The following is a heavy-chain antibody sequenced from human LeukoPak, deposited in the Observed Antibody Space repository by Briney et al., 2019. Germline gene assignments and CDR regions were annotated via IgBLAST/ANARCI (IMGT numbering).Heavy chain of an antibody. Sequence: PGRSLRLSCAASGFTFDDYAMHWVRQAPGKGLEWVSGISWNSGSIGYADSVKGRFTISRDNSKNTLYLQMNSLRAEDTAVYYCAKSSIAARPRGFDYWGQGTLVTVSS. V-gene: IGHV3-9*01. J-gene: IGHJ4*02. CDR2: ISWNSGSI. CDR3: AKSSIAARPRGFDY. CDR1: GFTFDDYA. D-gene: IGHD6-6*01.